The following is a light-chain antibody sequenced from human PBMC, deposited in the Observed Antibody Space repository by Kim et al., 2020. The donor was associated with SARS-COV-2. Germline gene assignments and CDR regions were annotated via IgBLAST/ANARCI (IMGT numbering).Light chain of an antibody. CDR1: QYLATW. CDR2: DAS. Sequence: DIQMTQYPSTLSASVGDTVSITCRASQYLATWVAWYQQKPGMAPKVLMYDASKLKSGVPSRFSGSGSGTEFTLTITSLQPDDFATYYCQQYKSDPYTFGQGTKLGI. J-gene: IGKJ2*01. CDR3: QQYKSDPYT. V-gene: IGKV1-5*01.